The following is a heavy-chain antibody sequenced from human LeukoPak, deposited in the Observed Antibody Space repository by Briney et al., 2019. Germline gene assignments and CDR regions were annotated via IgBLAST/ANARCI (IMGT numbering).Heavy chain of an antibody. Sequence: GESLKISYKGSGYTFASYWIGWVRQMPEKGLEWMGIFYPGDSDTRYSPSFQGQVTISADKSISTAYLQWSSLKASDTAMYYCARRPAYCGGDCYFADYWGQGTLVTVSS. V-gene: IGHV5-51*01. J-gene: IGHJ4*02. CDR3: ARRPAYCGGDCYFADY. CDR2: FYPGDSDT. D-gene: IGHD2-21*01. CDR1: GYTFASYW.